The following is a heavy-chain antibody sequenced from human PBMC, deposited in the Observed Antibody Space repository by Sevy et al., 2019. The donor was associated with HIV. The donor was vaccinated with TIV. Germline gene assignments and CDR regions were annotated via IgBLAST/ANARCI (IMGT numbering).Heavy chain of an antibody. V-gene: IGHV3-21*06. D-gene: IGHD6-13*01. CDR2: ISNSNTYI. CDR3: ARDYTSSWYGRAFDI. J-gene: IGHJ3*02. Sequence: GGSLRLSCAASGFTSSSYSMNWVRQAPGKGLEWVSFISNSNTYIYYADSVKGRFTISRDNAKNSLYLQMNSLRAEDTAVYYRARDYTSSWYGRAFDIWGQGTMVTVSS. CDR1: GFTSSSYS.